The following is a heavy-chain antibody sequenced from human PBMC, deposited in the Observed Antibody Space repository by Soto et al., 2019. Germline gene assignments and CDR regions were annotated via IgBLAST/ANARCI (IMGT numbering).Heavy chain of an antibody. Sequence: PGGSLRLSCVASGFSFSSYAMNWVRQAPGKGLEWVSTISASFGSIYYADSVQGRFTVSRDNSKNTLYLQMNSLRAEDTAVYYCASRSATVLSLTYWGPGTQVTVSS. CDR2: ISASFGSI. CDR1: GFSFSSYA. CDR3: ASRSATVLSLTY. J-gene: IGHJ4*02. V-gene: IGHV3-23*01. D-gene: IGHD2-8*01.